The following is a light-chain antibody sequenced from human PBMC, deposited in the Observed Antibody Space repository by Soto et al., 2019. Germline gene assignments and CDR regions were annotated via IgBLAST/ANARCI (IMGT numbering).Light chain of an antibody. Sequence: QSVLTQPASVSGSPGQSITISCTGTSSDVGGYNYVSWYQQHPGKAPKLMIYDVSNRPSGVSNRFSGSKSGNTASLTISGLQAEDEADYYCSSLTSSSTLVFGGGTKLTVL. CDR2: DVS. CDR1: SSDVGGYNY. CDR3: SSLTSSSTLV. V-gene: IGLV2-14*01. J-gene: IGLJ3*02.